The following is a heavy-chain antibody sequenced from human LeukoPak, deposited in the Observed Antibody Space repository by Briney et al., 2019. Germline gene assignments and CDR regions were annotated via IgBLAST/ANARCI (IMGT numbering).Heavy chain of an antibody. D-gene: IGHD1-1*01. CDR3: ARDKRLERPYFDY. J-gene: IGHJ4*02. CDR1: GYTLSSYY. V-gene: IGHV1-46*01. Sequence: ASVKVSCKASGYTLSSYYIHWVRQAPGQGLEWMGIIDPSVGTTTYAQKFQGRVTMTRDASTSTVYMELSSLRAEDTAVYYCARDKRLERPYFDYWGQGTLVTVSS. CDR2: IDPSVGTT.